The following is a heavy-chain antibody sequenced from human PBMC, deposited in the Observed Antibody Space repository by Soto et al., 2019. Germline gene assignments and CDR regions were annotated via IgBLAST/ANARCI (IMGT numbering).Heavy chain of an antibody. Sequence: QVQLVESGGGVVQPGRSLRLSCGTSGFSFSSYVLHWVRQAPGKGLEWVAVLSYYERDKYYADSVKGRFTISRDNSKTTLYLQMNSLRAEDTAVYYCAREGSGDAYNAGGAMDYWGQGTLVTVSS. CDR2: LSYYERDK. CDR1: GFSFSSYV. D-gene: IGHD2-2*01. V-gene: IGHV3-30*03. J-gene: IGHJ4*02. CDR3: AREGSGDAYNAGGAMDY.